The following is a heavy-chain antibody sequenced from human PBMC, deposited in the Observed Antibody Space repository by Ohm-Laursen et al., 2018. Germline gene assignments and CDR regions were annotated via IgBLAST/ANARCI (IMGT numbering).Heavy chain of an antibody. J-gene: IGHJ5*02. V-gene: IGHV4-59*07. CDR1: GGFISSYY. Sequence: SDTLSLTCTVSGGFISSYYWSWIRQPPGKGLEWIGYIYYSGSTNYNPSLKSRVTISVDTSKNQFSLKLSSVTAADTAVYYCARGIPRATLDPWGQGTLVTVSS. CDR3: ARGIPRATLDP. D-gene: IGHD5-12*01. CDR2: IYYSGST.